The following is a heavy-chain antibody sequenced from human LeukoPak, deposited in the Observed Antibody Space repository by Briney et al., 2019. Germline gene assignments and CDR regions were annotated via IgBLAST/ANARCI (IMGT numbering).Heavy chain of an antibody. D-gene: IGHD6-19*01. J-gene: IGHJ4*02. V-gene: IGHV1-2*02. Sequence: AASVKVSCKASGYTFTGYYMHWVRQAPGQGREWMGWINPNSGGTNYAQKFQGRVTMTRDTSISTAYMELSRLRSDDTAVYYCARVGSSGWDSIDYWGQGTLVTVSS. CDR2: INPNSGGT. CDR3: ARVGSSGWDSIDY. CDR1: GYTFTGYY.